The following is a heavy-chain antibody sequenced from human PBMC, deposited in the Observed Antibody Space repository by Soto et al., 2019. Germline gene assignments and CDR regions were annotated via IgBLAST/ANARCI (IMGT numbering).Heavy chain of an antibody. D-gene: IGHD3-16*01. CDR3: ARDRKGAPIDY. J-gene: IGHJ4*02. V-gene: IGHV1-3*01. Sequence: QVQLVQSGAEVKKPGASVKVSCKASGYTFTSYAMHWVRQAPGQRLEWMGWINAGNGNTKYSQKFQGRVTITRDTTASTAYMELSSLRSEDTAVDYLARDRKGAPIDYWGKGTLVTVYS. CDR1: GYTFTSYA. CDR2: INAGNGNT.